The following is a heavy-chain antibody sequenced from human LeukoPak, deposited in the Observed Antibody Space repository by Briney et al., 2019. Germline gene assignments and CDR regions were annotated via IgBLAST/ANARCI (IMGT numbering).Heavy chain of an antibody. J-gene: IGHJ5*02. Sequence: GASXXVSCKASGYTFTSYGISWVRQAPGQGLEWMGWISAYNGNTNYAQKLQGRVTMTTDTSTSTAYMELRSLRSDDTAVYYCARDSSSWSDCFDPWGQGTLVTVSS. CDR3: ARDSSSWSDCFDP. V-gene: IGHV1-18*01. CDR1: GYTFTSYG. D-gene: IGHD6-13*01. CDR2: ISAYNGNT.